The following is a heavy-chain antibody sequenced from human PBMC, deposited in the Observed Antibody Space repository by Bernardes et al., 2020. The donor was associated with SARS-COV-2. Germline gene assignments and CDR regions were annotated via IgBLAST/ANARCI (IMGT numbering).Heavy chain of an antibody. CDR2: NYSSGTT. V-gene: IGHV4-39*01. Sequence: SESLSLTCTVSSGSISNSNYYWGWNRQPPGKGREGVGSNYSSGTTYKNPSLQSRVTNSVDSSKNQFPLRLTSVTAADTAVYYCVGSSCGRDCYIGGLRSWDYGMDVWGKGTTVTVSS. CDR1: SGSISNSNYY. CDR3: VGSSCGRDCYIGGLRSWDYGMDV. D-gene: IGHD2-21*02. J-gene: IGHJ6*04.